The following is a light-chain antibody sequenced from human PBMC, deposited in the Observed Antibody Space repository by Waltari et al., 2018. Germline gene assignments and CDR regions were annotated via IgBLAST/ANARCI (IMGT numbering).Light chain of an antibody. Sequence: QSALTQPASVSGSPGQSISISCTGISSDVGGFNFVSWYQQHPGKAPKLIIYDVLKRPSWVSTRFSGSKSYHAASLAISGLQAEDEAVYYCSSYTASPPHVVFGGGTKVTVL. CDR2: DVL. CDR1: SSDVGGFNF. CDR3: SSYTASPPHVV. J-gene: IGLJ2*01. V-gene: IGLV2-14*03.